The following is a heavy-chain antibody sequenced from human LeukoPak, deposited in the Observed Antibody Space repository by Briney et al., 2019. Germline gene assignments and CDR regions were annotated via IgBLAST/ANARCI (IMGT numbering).Heavy chain of an antibody. CDR1: GGSISSYY. Sequence: SETLSLTCTVSGGSISSYYWSWIRQPPGKGLEWIGYIYYSGSINYNPSLKSRVTISVDTSKNQFSLKLSSVTAADTAVYYCARSSEGRYYYDSSGFSYYYYYMDVWGKGATVTISS. CDR2: IYYSGSI. V-gene: IGHV4-59*01. CDR3: ARSSEGRYYYDSSGFSYYYYYMDV. D-gene: IGHD3-22*01. J-gene: IGHJ6*03.